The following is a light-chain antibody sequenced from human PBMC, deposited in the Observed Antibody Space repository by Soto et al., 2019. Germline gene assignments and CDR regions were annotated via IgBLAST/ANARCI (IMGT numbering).Light chain of an antibody. CDR3: HQSYTIPYT. CDR1: QSISTY. Sequence: DIQMTQSPSSLPASVGDRVTLTCRASQSISTYLNWYQQKPGKAPKLLIYAASTLQSGVPSRLSGSGSGTDFTLTISSLQPEDFATYYCHQSYTIPYTFGQVTKLEIK. CDR2: AAS. J-gene: IGKJ2*01. V-gene: IGKV1-39*01.